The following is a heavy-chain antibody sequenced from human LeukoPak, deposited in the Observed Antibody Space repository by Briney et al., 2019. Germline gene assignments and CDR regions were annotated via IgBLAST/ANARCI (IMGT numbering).Heavy chain of an antibody. V-gene: IGHV4-39*01. J-gene: IGHJ5*02. CDR1: GGSISSSSYY. CDR2: IYYSGST. CDR3: AGTSGSRNWFDP. D-gene: IGHD1-26*01. Sequence: SESLSLTCTVSGGSISSSSYYWGWIRQPPGKGLEWIGCIYYSGSTYYNPSLKSRLIISVDTSKNQFPLKQSSVPAADTAVYYCAGTSGSRNWFDPWGQGTLVTVSS.